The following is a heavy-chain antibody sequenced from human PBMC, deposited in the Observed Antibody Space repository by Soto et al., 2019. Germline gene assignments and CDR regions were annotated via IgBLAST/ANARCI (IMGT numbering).Heavy chain of an antibody. Sequence: EVQLVESGGGLVQPGRSLRLSCAASGFTFDDYAMHWVRQAPGKGLAWVSGISWNSGSIGYADSVKGRFTISRANANNTMYMRMNSLRAEDTALYYCAKGGCSGGSCYRSYYYYYGMDVWGQGTTVTVSS. J-gene: IGHJ6*02. CDR2: ISWNSGSI. D-gene: IGHD2-15*01. V-gene: IGHV3-9*01. CDR3: AKGGCSGGSCYRSYYYYYGMDV. CDR1: GFTFDDYA.